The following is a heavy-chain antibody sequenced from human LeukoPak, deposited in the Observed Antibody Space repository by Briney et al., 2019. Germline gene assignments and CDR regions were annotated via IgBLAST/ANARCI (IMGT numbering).Heavy chain of an antibody. J-gene: IGHJ4*02. CDR2: IRSKANSYAT. CDR3: TSSRVGAINFDY. Sequence: GGSLSLSCAASGFTFSGSAMHWVRQASGKGLEWVGRIRSKANSYATAYAASVKGRFTISRDDSKNTAYLQMNSLKTEDTAVYYCTSSRVGAINFDYWGQGTLVTVSS. V-gene: IGHV3-73*01. D-gene: IGHD1-26*01. CDR1: GFTFSGSA.